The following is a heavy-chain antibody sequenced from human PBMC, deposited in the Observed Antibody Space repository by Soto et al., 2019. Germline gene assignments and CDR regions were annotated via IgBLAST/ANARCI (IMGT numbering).Heavy chain of an antibody. CDR3: ARCGGCSCYSYSVGMDV. CDR2: ISSSGSTI. V-gene: IGHV3-48*03. Sequence: GSLRLSCAASGFTFSSYEMNWVRQAPGKGLEWVSYISSSGSTIYYADSVKGRFTISRDNAKNSLYRQMNSLRAEDTAVYYCARCGGCSCYSYSVGMDVWGQGTTVTVSS. CDR1: GFTFSSYE. J-gene: IGHJ6*02. D-gene: IGHD2-15*01.